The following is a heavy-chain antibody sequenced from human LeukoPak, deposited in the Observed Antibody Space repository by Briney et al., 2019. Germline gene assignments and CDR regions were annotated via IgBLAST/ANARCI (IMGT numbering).Heavy chain of an antibody. J-gene: IGHJ4*02. CDR3: ARDSGVYYYGSGSYTAGFDY. V-gene: IGHV1-18*01. D-gene: IGHD3-10*01. CDR1: GYTFTSYG. Sequence: GASVKVSCKPSGYTFTSYGISWVRQAPGQGLEWMGWISAYNGNTHYAQKLQCRVNMTTDTATSTAYMELRSLRSDDTAVYYCARDSGVYYYGSGSYTAGFDYWGQGTLVTVSS. CDR2: ISAYNGNT.